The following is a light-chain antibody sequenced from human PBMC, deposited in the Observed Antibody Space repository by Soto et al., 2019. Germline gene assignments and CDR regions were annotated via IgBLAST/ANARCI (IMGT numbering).Light chain of an antibody. V-gene: IGKV3-11*01. CDR1: QSIGTS. CDR3: QQRASWPPFT. Sequence: VLIQSPATLSLSLGESATLSCRASQSIGTSLAWYQHRPGQPPRLLIYDGFNRATGIPARFSGGGSGTDFTLTISSLEPEDFAVYYCQQRASWPPFTFGGGTKVDIK. J-gene: IGKJ4*01. CDR2: DGF.